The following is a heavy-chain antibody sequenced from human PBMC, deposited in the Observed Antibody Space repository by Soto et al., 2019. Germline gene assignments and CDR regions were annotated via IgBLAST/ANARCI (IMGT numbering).Heavy chain of an antibody. J-gene: IGHJ4*02. Sequence: QLQLQESGPGLVKPSETLSLTCTVSGGSISSSSYYWGWIRQPPGKGLEWTGTIYYSGSTYYNPSLKSRVSISVATSKTQFSLKRSSVTAADAAVYYCATFRGMTTATTERYFDYWGQGTLVTVSS. D-gene: IGHD4-17*01. CDR1: GGSISSSSYY. CDR3: ATFRGMTTATTERYFDY. V-gene: IGHV4-39*01. CDR2: IYYSGST.